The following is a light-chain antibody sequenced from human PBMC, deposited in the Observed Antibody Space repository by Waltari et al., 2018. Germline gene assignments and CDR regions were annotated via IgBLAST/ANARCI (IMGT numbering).Light chain of an antibody. CDR2: KVS. Sequence: DIVMTQSPDSLAVSLGERATINCKTSQSVLYSSNKKNHLAWYQQKPGQPPRLLIYKVSNRDSGVPDRFSGSGAGTDFTLKISRVETEDVGVYYCGQGTQWPLTFGGGTKVEIK. CDR1: QSVLYSSNKKNH. CDR3: GQGTQWPLT. V-gene: IGKV4-1*01. J-gene: IGKJ4*01.